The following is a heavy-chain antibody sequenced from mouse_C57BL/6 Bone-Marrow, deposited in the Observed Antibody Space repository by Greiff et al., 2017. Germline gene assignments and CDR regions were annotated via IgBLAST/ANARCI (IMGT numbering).Heavy chain of an antibody. V-gene: IGHV1-80*01. Sequence: VQLQQSGAELVKPGASVKISCKASGYAFSSYWMNWVKQRPGKGLEWIGQIYPGDGDTNYNGKFKGKATLTADKSSSTAYMQLSSLTSEDSAVYFCARYYGSSYSYYFDYWGQGTTLTVSS. D-gene: IGHD1-1*01. CDR3: ARYYGSSYSYYFDY. J-gene: IGHJ2*01. CDR2: IYPGDGDT. CDR1: GYAFSSYW.